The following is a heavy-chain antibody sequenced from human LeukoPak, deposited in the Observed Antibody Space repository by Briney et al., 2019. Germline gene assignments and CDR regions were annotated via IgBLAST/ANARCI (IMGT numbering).Heavy chain of an antibody. V-gene: IGHV3-11*03. D-gene: IGHD4-17*01. CDR2: ISSSSSYT. CDR3: ARAIYGDYDY. Sequence: PGGSLRLSCAASGFTLSDYYMSWIRQAPGKGLEWVSYISSSSSYTNYADSVKGRFTISRDNAKNSLYLQMNSLRAEDTAVYYCARAIYGDYDYWGQGTLVTVSS. J-gene: IGHJ4*02. CDR1: GFTLSDYY.